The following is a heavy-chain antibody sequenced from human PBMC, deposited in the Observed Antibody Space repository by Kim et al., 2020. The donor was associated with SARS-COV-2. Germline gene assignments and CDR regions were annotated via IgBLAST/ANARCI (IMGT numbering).Heavy chain of an antibody. J-gene: IGHJ6*02. CDR2: IYGDAST. D-gene: IGHD3-10*01. CDR3: ARDAGDSYYNPLDV. Sequence: GGSLRLSCAASGFTVSNNYMNWVRQAPGKGLEWVSVIYGDASTYYADSVKGRFTISRDSSKNTVFLQMNSLRVEDTAVYYCARDAGDSYYNPLDVWGQGTTVTVSS. CDR1: GFTVSNNY. V-gene: IGHV3-53*01.